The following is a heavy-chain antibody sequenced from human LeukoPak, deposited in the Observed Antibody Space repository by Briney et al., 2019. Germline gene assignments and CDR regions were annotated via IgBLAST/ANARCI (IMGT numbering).Heavy chain of an antibody. J-gene: IGHJ6*02. CDR3: AKDPAYYYGSGSYYQDYYYGMDV. CDR2: ISPTTGTT. Sequence: PGGSLRLSCAASGFTFSSYAMSWIRQAPGKGLEWLSAISPTTGTTFYADSVKGRFTISRDNSKNTLYLQMNILRAEDMAVYYCAKDPAYYYGSGSYYQDYYYGMDVWGQGTTVTVSS. CDR1: GFTFSSYA. V-gene: IGHV3-23*01. D-gene: IGHD3-10*01.